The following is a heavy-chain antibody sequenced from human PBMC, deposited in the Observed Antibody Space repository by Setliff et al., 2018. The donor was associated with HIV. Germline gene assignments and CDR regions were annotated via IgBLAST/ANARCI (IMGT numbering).Heavy chain of an antibody. Sequence: ASVKVSCKASGYTFTSYAMHWVRQAPGQRLEWMGWINAGNGNTKYSQKFQGRVTITRDTSTSTAYMELRSLRSDDTAVYYCARNLPSHSSGWIPFDYWGQGTLVTVSS. V-gene: IGHV1-3*01. J-gene: IGHJ4*02. D-gene: IGHD6-19*01. CDR1: GYTFTSYA. CDR2: INAGNGNT. CDR3: ARNLPSHSSGWIPFDY.